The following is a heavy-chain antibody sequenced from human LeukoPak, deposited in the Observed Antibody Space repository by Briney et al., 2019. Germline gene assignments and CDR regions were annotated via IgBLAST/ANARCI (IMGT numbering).Heavy chain of an antibody. J-gene: IGHJ4*02. CDR2: IWYDGSNK. CDR3: ARDGVRSGYHEGPDY. V-gene: IGHV3-33*08. D-gene: IGHD3-22*01. Sequence: GGSLRLSCAASGFTFTNFAMTWVRQAPGKGLEWVAVIWYDGSNKYFADSVKGRFTISRDNSKNTLYLQMNSLRAEDTAVYYCARDGVRSGYHEGPDYWGQGTLVTVSS. CDR1: GFTFTNFA.